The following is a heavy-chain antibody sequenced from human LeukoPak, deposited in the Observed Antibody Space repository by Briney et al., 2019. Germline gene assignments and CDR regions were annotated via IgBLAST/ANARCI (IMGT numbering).Heavy chain of an antibody. Sequence: PSETLSLTCTVSGYSISSGYYWGWIRQPPGKGLEWIGSIYHSGSTYYNPSLKSRVTISVDTSKNQFSLKLSSVTAADTAEYYCAGIIVGATSYDYWGQGTLVTVSS. CDR1: GYSISSGYY. J-gene: IGHJ4*02. V-gene: IGHV4-38-2*02. CDR3: AGIIVGATSYDY. D-gene: IGHD1-26*01. CDR2: IYHSGST.